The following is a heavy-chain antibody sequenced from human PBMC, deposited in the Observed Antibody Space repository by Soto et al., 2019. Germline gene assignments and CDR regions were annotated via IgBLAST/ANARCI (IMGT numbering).Heavy chain of an antibody. V-gene: IGHV1-69*13. CDR2: IIPIFGTA. J-gene: IGHJ3*02. Sequence: ASVKVSCKASGGTFSSYAISWVRQAPGQGLEWMGGIIPIFGTANYAQKFQGRVTITADESTSTAYMELSSLRSEDTAVYYCAREGYYYDTSGYYDRYDAFDIWGQGTMVTVSS. D-gene: IGHD3-22*01. CDR1: GGTFSSYA. CDR3: AREGYYYDTSGYYDRYDAFDI.